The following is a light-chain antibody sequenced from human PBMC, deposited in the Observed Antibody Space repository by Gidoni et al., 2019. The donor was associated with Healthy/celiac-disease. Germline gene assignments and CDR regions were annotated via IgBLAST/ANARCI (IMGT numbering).Light chain of an antibody. CDR3: MQALQTLT. V-gene: IGKV2-28*01. CDR1: QSLLHSNGYNY. CDR2: LGS. J-gene: IGKJ4*01. Sequence: DLVITQSPLSLPVTPGEPASISCRSSQSLLHSNGYNYLDWYLQKPGQSQQLLIYLGSNRASGGNDRFSGSGSGTDFTLKISRVEAEDVGVYYGMQALQTLTFGGGTKVEIK.